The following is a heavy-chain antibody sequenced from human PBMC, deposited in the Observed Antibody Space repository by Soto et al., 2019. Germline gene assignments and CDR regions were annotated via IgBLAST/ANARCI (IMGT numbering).Heavy chain of an antibody. CDR2: ISSSGSTI. CDR1: GFTFSSYE. J-gene: IGHJ4*02. D-gene: IGHD1-26*01. V-gene: IGHV3-48*03. Sequence: GGSLRLSCAASGFTFSSYEMNWVRQAPGKGLEWVSYISSSGSTIYYADSVKGRLTISRDNAKNSLYLKMNSLRAEDTAVYYFARPVGATLFNYWGQGTLVTVSS. CDR3: ARPVGATLFNY.